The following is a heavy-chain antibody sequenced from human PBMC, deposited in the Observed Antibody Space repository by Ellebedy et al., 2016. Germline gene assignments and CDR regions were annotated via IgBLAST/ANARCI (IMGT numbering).Heavy chain of an antibody. Sequence: GESLKISXKGSGYSFSSYWIAWVRQMPGKGLEWMGIIYPGDSDTRYSPSFQGQVTISADKSISTAYLQWSSLKASDTAMYYCAGPNSGSWGTTRYYGMDVWGQGTTVTVSS. D-gene: IGHD3-10*01. CDR2: IYPGDSDT. J-gene: IGHJ6*02. CDR1: GYSFSSYW. V-gene: IGHV5-51*01. CDR3: AGPNSGSWGTTRYYGMDV.